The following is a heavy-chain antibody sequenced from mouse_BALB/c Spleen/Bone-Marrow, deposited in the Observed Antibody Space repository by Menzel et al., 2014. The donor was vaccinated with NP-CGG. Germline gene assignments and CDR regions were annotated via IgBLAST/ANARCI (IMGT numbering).Heavy chain of an antibody. CDR1: GFSLTSYG. Sequence: VKLVESGPSLVQPSQSLSITCTVSGFSLTSYGVHWVRPSPGKGLEWLGVIWRGGSTDYNAAFMSRLSITKDNSKSQVFFKMNSLQADDTAIYYCAKNYGNYYFDYWGQGTTLTVSS. V-gene: IGHV2-5-1*01. CDR3: AKNYGNYYFDY. J-gene: IGHJ2*01. D-gene: IGHD2-1*01. CDR2: IWRGGST.